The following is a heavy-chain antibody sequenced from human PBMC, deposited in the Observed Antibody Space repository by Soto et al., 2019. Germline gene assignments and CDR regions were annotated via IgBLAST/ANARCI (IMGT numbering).Heavy chain of an antibody. CDR1: GYTLTELS. CDR2: FDPEDGET. D-gene: IGHD2-15*01. Sequence: ASVKVSCKVSGYTLTELSMHWVRQAPGKGLEWMGGFDPEDGETIYAQKFQGRVTMTEDTSTDTAYMELSSLRSEDTAVYYCATVWGGYCSGGSCYSNNWFDPWGQGTLVTVSS. CDR3: ATVWGGYCSGGSCYSNNWFDP. V-gene: IGHV1-24*01. J-gene: IGHJ5*02.